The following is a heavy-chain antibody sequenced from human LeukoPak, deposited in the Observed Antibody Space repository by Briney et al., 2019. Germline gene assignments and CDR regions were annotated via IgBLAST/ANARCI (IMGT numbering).Heavy chain of an antibody. CDR2: IYTSGNT. J-gene: IGHJ2*01. D-gene: IGHD3-22*01. Sequence: KPSETLSLTCTVSGGSISSYYWSWIRQPAGKGLEWTGRIYTSGNTNYNPSLKSRVTMSVDTSKNQFSLKLSSVTAADTAVYYCAREEFHYDSSGYYERWYFDLWGRGTLVTVSS. CDR3: AREEFHYDSSGYYERWYFDL. V-gene: IGHV4-4*07. CDR1: GGSISSYY.